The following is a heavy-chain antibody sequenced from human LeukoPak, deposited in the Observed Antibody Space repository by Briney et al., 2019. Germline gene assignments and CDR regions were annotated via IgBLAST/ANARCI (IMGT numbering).Heavy chain of an antibody. CDR2: IIGGGGST. Sequence: GGCLRLSCAASGFTVTSYAMSCVRQDPGKWLEWVSVIIGGGGSTYYADCVKGRFTISRDNSKNTLYLQMNRLRAEDTAVYYCAKDQGYYDSSGYYYSNWFDPLGQGTLVTVSS. D-gene: IGHD3-22*01. CDR1: GFTVTSYA. J-gene: IGHJ5*02. V-gene: IGHV3-23*01. CDR3: AKDQGYYDSSGYYYSNWFDP.